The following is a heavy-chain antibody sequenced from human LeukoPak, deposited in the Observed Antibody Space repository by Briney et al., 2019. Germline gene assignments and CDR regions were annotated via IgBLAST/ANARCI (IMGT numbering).Heavy chain of an antibody. J-gene: IGHJ4*02. Sequence: GESLKISCQVSRYIFTHYWIGWVRQMPGKGLESMGIIYPADSDTTYSPSFQGQVTISVDKSISTVYLQWSSLKASDTAMYYCARQSRDGSKTRGYFFDYWGQGTLATVSS. CDR3: ARQSRDGSKTRGYFFDY. CDR1: RYIFTHYW. CDR2: IYPADSDT. V-gene: IGHV5-51*01. D-gene: IGHD5-24*01.